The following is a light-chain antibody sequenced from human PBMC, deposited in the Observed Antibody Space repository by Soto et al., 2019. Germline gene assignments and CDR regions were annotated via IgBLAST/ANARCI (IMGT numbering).Light chain of an antibody. CDR2: AAS. CDR3: QQYYSYPQA. J-gene: IGKJ4*01. Sequence: AIRMTQSPSSFSASTGDRVTITCRASQGISSYLAWYQQKPGKAPKLLIYAASTLQSGVPSRFSGSGSATDFTLTISCLQSEDFATYYCQQYYSYPQAFGGGTKVEIK. V-gene: IGKV1-8*01. CDR1: QGISSY.